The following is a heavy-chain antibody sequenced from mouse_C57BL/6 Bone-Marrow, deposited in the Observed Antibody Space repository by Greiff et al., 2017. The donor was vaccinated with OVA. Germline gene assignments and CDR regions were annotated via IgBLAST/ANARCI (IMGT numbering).Heavy chain of an antibody. V-gene: IGHV7-3*01. J-gene: IGHJ2*01. CDR1: GFPFIDYY. Sequence: RVESGGGLVQPGGSLSLSCAASGFPFIDYYMSWVRQPPGKALEWLGFIGNKANGYTTESSASVQGRFTISRDISLSILYLQMNALRAEDRATYYGAKGGALYFDYWGQGTTLTVSS. CDR3: AKGGALYFDY. CDR2: IGNKANGYTT.